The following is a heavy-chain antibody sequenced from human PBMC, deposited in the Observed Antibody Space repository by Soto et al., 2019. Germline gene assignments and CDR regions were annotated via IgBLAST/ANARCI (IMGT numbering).Heavy chain of an antibody. CDR2: INSSGGHT. CDR1: GYNFTRHY. Sequence: QMQLVQSGAEVKKPGASVKVSCKASGYNFTRHYIHWVRQAPGQGLEWMGIINSSGGHTYYAQKLQGRVGLISDTSTSTVYMELSRLRSEDAAVYYWARDLLAAGSDALDIWGQGTMVTVSS. V-gene: IGHV1-46*03. D-gene: IGHD6-25*01. CDR3: ARDLLAAGSDALDI. J-gene: IGHJ3*02.